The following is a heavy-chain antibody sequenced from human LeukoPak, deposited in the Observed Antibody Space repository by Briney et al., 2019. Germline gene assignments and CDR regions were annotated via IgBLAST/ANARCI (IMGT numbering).Heavy chain of an antibody. D-gene: IGHD3-3*01. Sequence: GGSLRLSCAASGFTFSSYSMNWVRQPPGKRLEWVSSISSSSGYICYADSVKSRFTISRDNAKNSLYLQMNSLRAEDTAVYYCARVSQQNTIFGVVIIRLDAFDIWGQGTMVTVSS. CDR2: ISSSSGYI. CDR3: ARVSQQNTIFGVVIIRLDAFDI. V-gene: IGHV3-21*01. CDR1: GFTFSSYS. J-gene: IGHJ3*02.